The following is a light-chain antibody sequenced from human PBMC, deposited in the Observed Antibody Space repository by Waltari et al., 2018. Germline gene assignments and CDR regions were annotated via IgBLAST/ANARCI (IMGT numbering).Light chain of an antibody. CDR2: KDN. CDR3: YSTADNNWV. V-gene: IGLV3-27*01. J-gene: IGLJ3*02. CDR1: VLGQKY. Sequence: YALTQPSSVSGSPGQTATITCPGDVLGQKYGRWLQQKPGQAPVVVIYKDNERPSGIPERFSGSDSGTTVTLTITGAQLEDEADYYCYSTADNNWVFGGGTKLTVL.